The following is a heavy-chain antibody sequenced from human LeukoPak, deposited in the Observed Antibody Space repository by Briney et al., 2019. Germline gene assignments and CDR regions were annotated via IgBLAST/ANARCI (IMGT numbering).Heavy chain of an antibody. CDR3: ARGRGYCSGGSCYPFQH. Sequence: SETLSLTCTVSGGSVSSGSYYWSWIRQPPGKGLEWIGEINHSGSTNYNPSLKSRVTISVDTSKNQFSLKLSSVTAADTAVYYCARGRGYCSGGSCYPFQHWGQGTLVTVSS. CDR1: GGSVSSGSYY. D-gene: IGHD2-15*01. V-gene: IGHV4-39*07. J-gene: IGHJ1*01. CDR2: INHSGST.